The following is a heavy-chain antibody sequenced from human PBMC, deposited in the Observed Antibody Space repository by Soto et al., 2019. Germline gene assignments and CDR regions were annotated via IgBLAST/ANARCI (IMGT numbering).Heavy chain of an antibody. V-gene: IGHV3-23*01. CDR3: AKDPRSCSSTSCYYYYYGMDV. J-gene: IGHJ6*02. Sequence: PGGSLRLSCAASGFTFSSYAMSWVRQAPGMGLEWVSAISGSGGSTYYADSVKGRFTISRDNSRNTLYLQMNSLRAEDTAVYYCAKDPRSCSSTSCYYYYYGMDVWGQGTTVTVSS. D-gene: IGHD2-2*01. CDR1: GFTFSSYA. CDR2: ISGSGGST.